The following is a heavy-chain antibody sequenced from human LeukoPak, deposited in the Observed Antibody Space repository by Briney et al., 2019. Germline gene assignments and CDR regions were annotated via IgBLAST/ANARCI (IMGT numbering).Heavy chain of an antibody. D-gene: IGHD3-16*02. CDR2: INPNSGGT. J-gene: IGHJ3*02. CDR1: GYTFTGYY. Sequence: ASVKVSCKASGYTFTGYYMHWVRPAPGQGLEWMGWINPNSGGTNYAQKFQGRVTMTRDTSISTAYMELSRLRSDDTAVYYCARAGGDGIMITFGGVIISGAFDIWGQGTMVTVSS. CDR3: ARAGGDGIMITFGGVIISGAFDI. V-gene: IGHV1-2*02.